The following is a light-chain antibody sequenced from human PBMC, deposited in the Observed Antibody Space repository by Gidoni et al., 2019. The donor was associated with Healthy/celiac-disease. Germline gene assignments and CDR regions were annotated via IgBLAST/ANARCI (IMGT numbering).Light chain of an antibody. CDR1: QSISSY. Sequence: DIQMTQSPSSLSASVGDRVTITCRASQSISSYLNWYQQKPGKAPKLLIYAAYRLQSGVPSRFSGSGSGTDFTLTISSLQPEDFATYYWQQSYSTPPRTFGQGTKVEIK. CDR3: QQSYSTPPRT. J-gene: IGKJ1*01. V-gene: IGKV1-39*01. CDR2: AAY.